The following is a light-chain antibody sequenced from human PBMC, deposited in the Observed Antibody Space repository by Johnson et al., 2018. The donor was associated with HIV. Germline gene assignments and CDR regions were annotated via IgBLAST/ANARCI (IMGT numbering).Light chain of an antibody. Sequence: QSVLTQPPSVSAAPGQKVTISCSGSSSNIGNNYVSWYQQLPGTAPKLLIYDNNKRPSGIPDRFSGSKSGTSATLGITGLQTGDEADYYYGTWDSSLSAGPLHCFGTGPKVTVL. CDR1: SSNIGNNY. CDR2: DNN. J-gene: IGLJ1*01. CDR3: GTWDSSLSAGPLHC. V-gene: IGLV1-51*01.